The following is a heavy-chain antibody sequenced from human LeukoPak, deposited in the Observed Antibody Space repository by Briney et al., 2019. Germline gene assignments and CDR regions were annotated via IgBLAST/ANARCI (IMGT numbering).Heavy chain of an antibody. CDR2: INHSGST. CDR3: ARVICSGGSCRFDY. V-gene: IGHV4-34*01. D-gene: IGHD2-15*01. CDR1: GGSFSGYY. Sequence: PSETLSLTCAVYGGSFSGYYWSWIRQPPGKGLEWIGEINHSGSTNYNPSLKSRVTMSVDTSKDKFSLKLSSVTAADTAVYYCARVICSGGSCRFDYWGQGTLVTVSS. J-gene: IGHJ4*02.